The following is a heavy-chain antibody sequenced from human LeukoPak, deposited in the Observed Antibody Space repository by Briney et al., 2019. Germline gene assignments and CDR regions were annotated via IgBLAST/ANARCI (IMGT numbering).Heavy chain of an antibody. J-gene: IGHJ4*01. CDR1: GFTFSTFG. CDR3: AKDQGVVGSYDY. V-gene: IGHV3-30*02. CDR2: IQYDDSIE. Sequence: GGSLRLSCAASGFTFSTFGMSWVRQAPDKGLEWVAFIQYDDSIEYYADSAKGRFTISRDNSKNTLYLQMNSLRGDDTAVYYCAKDQGVVGSYDYWGHGTLVTVSS. D-gene: IGHD3-10*01.